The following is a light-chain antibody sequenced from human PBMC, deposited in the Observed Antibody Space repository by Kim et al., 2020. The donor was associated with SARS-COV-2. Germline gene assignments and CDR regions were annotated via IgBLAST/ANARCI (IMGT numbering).Light chain of an antibody. V-gene: IGLV1-47*01. Sequence: QPVLTQPPSASGTPGQRVTISCSGGSSNIGSNYVYWYQHLPGTAPKLLIYRNDQRPSGVPDRFSGSTSATSASLAISGLRSEDEAAYYCAAWNDSLSGYVFGSGTKVTVL. CDR1: SSNIGSNY. J-gene: IGLJ1*01. CDR2: RND. CDR3: AAWNDSLSGYV.